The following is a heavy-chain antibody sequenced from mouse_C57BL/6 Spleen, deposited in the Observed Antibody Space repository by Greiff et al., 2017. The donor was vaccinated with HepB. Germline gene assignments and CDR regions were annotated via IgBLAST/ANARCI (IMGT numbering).Heavy chain of an antibody. D-gene: IGHD2-3*01. Sequence: ESGPGLVKPSQSLSLTCSVTGYSITSGYYWNWIRQFPGNKLEWMGYISYDGSNNYNPSLKNRISITRDTSKNQIFLKLNSVTTEDTATYYCARGDGYPAWFAYWGQGTLVTVSA. J-gene: IGHJ3*01. CDR2: ISYDGSN. CDR3: ARGDGYPAWFAY. CDR1: GYSITSGYY. V-gene: IGHV3-6*01.